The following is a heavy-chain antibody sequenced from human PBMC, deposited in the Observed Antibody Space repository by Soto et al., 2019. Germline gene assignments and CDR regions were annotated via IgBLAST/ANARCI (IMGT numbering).Heavy chain of an antibody. CDR3: AKAYDDIWVSYPRELDS. Sequence: EVQLLESGGGLVQPGGSLRLSCAASGFTFSNFDMFWVRQAPGKGLEWVSSISRTGGAAHYADSVNGRFTISRDNSTNTLFLQMDSLRAEDTAVYYCAKAYDDIWVSYPRELDSWGQGTLVTVSS. V-gene: IGHV3-23*01. CDR1: GFTFSNFD. J-gene: IGHJ4*02. CDR2: ISRTGGAA. D-gene: IGHD3-16*02.